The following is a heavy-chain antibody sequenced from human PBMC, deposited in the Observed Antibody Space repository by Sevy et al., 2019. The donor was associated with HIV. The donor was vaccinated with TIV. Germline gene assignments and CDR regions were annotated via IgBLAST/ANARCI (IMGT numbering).Heavy chain of an antibody. J-gene: IGHJ3*02. CDR3: ARSRRNYVFDAFDI. CDR1: EFTFNIYT. V-gene: IGHV3-30-3*01. Sequence: GGSLRLSCAASEFTFNIYTMHWVRQAPGTGLEWVTLISYDGSSKYYADSVKGRFTISRDNSKNTLYLQMKSLRAEDTAIYHCARSRRNYVFDAFDIWGQGTLVTVSS. CDR2: ISYDGSSK. D-gene: IGHD3-10*02.